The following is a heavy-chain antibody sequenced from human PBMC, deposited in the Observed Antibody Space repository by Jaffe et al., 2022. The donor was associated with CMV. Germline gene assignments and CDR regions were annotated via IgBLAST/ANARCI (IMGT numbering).Heavy chain of an antibody. CDR2: MNPNSGNT. CDR1: GYTFTSYD. V-gene: IGHV1-8*01. Sequence: QVQLVQSGAEVKKPGASVKVSCKASGYTFTSYDINWVRQATGQGLEWMGWMNPNSGNTGYAQKFQGRVTMTRNTSISTAYMELSSLRSEDTAVYYCARGAGMATIADWYFDLWGRGTLVTVSS. CDR3: ARGAGMATIADWYFDL. J-gene: IGHJ2*01. D-gene: IGHD5-12*01.